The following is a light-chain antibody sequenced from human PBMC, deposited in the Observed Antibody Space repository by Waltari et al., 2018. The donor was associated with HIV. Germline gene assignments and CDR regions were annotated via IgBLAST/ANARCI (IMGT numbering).Light chain of an antibody. CDR2: DVD. Sequence: QSALTQPAFVSGPPGQSNTISCTGTSDDIGGSNLVSWYQHHPGKAPRLIIFDVDKRPSCISDRFSGSKSGYTASLTISGLRTEDEADYFCCSKSTIYFGVLFGGGTTLTVL. V-gene: IGLV2-23*02. CDR1: SDDIGGSNL. CDR3: CSKSTIYFGVL. J-gene: IGLJ2*01.